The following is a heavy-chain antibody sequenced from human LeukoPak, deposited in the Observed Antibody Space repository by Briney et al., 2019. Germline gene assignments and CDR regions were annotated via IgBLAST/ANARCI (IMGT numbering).Heavy chain of an antibody. CDR2: IYYSGST. CDR3: AKSPRFGSGSYPYFDH. J-gene: IGHJ4*02. V-gene: IGHV4-59*01. CDR1: GGSISSYY. Sequence: SETLSLTCTVSGGSISSYYWSWIRQPPGKGLEWIGYIYYSGSTNYNPSLKSRVTISVDTSKNQFSLKLSSVTAADTAVYYCAKSPRFGSGSYPYFDHWGQGTLVTVSS. D-gene: IGHD1-26*01.